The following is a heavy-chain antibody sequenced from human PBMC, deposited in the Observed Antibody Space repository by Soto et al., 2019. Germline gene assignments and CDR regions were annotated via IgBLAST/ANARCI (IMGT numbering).Heavy chain of an antibody. D-gene: IGHD6-19*01. CDR1: GYTFTGYY. V-gene: IGHV1-2*04. Sequence: ASVKVSCKAAGYTFTGYYMHWVRQAPGQGLEWMGWINPNSGGTNYAQKFQGWVTMTRDTSISTAYMELSRLRSDDTAVYYCARDAYSSGLQYDYWGQGTLVTVSS. J-gene: IGHJ4*02. CDR3: ARDAYSSGLQYDY. CDR2: INPNSGGT.